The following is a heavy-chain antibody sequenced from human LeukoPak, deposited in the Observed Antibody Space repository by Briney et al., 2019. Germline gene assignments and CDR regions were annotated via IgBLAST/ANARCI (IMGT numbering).Heavy chain of an antibody. CDR1: GFTFSSYS. D-gene: IGHD6-13*01. Sequence: PGGSLRLSCAASGFTFSSYSMNWVRQAPGKGLEWVSYISSSSSTIYYADSVKGRFTIPRDNAKNSLYLQMNSLRAEDTAVYYCARFDSSSWYNWFDPWGHGTLVTVSS. V-gene: IGHV3-48*01. CDR2: ISSSSSTI. CDR3: ARFDSSSWYNWFDP. J-gene: IGHJ5*02.